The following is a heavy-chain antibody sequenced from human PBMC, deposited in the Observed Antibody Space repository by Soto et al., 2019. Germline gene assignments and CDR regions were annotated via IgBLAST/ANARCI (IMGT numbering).Heavy chain of an antibody. CDR3: ARDSSGIY. V-gene: IGHV3-33*01. J-gene: IGHJ4*02. CDR2: IWYDGSNK. Sequence: QVQLVESGGGVVQPGRSLRLSCAASGFSFSTYGMHWVRQAPGKGLEWVAVIWYDGSNKEYADSVKGRFTISRDNSKNTLYLQMNRLRAEDTAVYYCARDSSGIYWGQGTLVTVSS. CDR1: GFSFSTYG. D-gene: IGHD6-19*01.